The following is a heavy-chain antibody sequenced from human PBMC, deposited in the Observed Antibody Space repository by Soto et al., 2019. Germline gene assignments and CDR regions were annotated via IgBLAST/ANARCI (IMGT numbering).Heavy chain of an antibody. D-gene: IGHD6-25*01. CDR3: AREKDRLQTGGNYYYAMDV. CDR1: GGTFGNSA. J-gene: IGHJ6*02. V-gene: IGHV1-69*12. CDR2: ITPIFPTP. Sequence: QVQLVQSGAEVKKPGSSVTVSCKASGGTFGNSAISWVRQAPGQGLEWMGVITPIFPTPDYAQKFQGRVTITADESTSTASMELTSLRSEDTPVYYSAREKDRLQTGGNYYYAMDVLGQGTTVTVSS.